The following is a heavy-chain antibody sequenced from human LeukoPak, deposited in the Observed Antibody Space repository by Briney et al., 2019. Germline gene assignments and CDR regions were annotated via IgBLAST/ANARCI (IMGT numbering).Heavy chain of an antibody. J-gene: IGHJ4*02. CDR3: ASSAQTFDY. Sequence: GESLRLSCAASGFTVSSNYMSWVRQAPGKGLEWVSVIYSGGSTYYADSVKGRFTISRDNSKNTLYLQMSSLRAEDTAVYCCASSAQTFDYWGQGTLVTVSS. D-gene: IGHD1-26*01. CDR1: GFTVSSNY. CDR2: IYSGGST. V-gene: IGHV3-53*01.